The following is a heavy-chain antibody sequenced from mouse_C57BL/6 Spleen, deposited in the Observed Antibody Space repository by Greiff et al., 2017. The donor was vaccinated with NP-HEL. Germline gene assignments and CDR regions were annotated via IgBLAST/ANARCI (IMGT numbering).Heavy chain of an antibody. Sequence: VQLQQSGPELVKPGASVKLSCKASGYAFSSSWMHWVKQRPGQGLEWIGRIYPGDGDTNYNGKFKGKATLTADKSSSTAYMQRSSLTSEDSAVYYGGAGSSDYHDAMDYWGQGTSVTVSS. CDR2: IYPGDGDT. CDR1: GYAFSSSW. J-gene: IGHJ4*01. CDR3: GAGSSDYHDAMDY. D-gene: IGHD3-2*02. V-gene: IGHV1-82*01.